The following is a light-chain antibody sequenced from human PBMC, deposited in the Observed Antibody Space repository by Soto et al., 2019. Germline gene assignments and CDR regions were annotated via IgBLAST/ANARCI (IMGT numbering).Light chain of an antibody. V-gene: IGKV3D-11*01. CDR3: QQRSNWHRGT. J-gene: IGKJ3*01. CDR1: QGVSSY. Sequence: EIVLTQSPATLSLSPGERATLSCRASQGVSSYLAWYQQKPGQAPRLLIYDASNRATGIPARFSGSGPGTDFTLTFSSLEPEDFAVYYCQQRSNWHRGTFGPGTKVDIK. CDR2: DAS.